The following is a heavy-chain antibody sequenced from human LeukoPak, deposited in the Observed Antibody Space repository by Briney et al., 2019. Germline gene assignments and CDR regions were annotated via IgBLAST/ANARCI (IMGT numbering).Heavy chain of an antibody. CDR2: IIPIFGTA. Sequence: AASVTVSCKASGGTFSSYAISWVRQAPGQGLEWMGGIIPIFGTANYAQKFQGRVTITADESTSTAYMELSSLRSEDTAVYYCARSGAYYGSGSYPANYGMDVWGKGTTVTVSS. V-gene: IGHV1-69*13. CDR1: GGTFSSYA. J-gene: IGHJ6*04. CDR3: ARSGAYYGSGSYPANYGMDV. D-gene: IGHD3-10*01.